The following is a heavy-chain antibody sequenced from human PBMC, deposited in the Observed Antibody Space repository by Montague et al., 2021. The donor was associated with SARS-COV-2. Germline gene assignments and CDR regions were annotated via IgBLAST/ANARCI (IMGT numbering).Heavy chain of an antibody. CDR3: ARQPTRGITIFGVVTDYGMDV. Sequence: SETLSLTCTVSGGSISSSSYYWGWIRQPPGKGLEWIGYIYYSGSTYYNPSLKGRVTISVDTPKNQFSLKLSSVTAADTAVYYCARQPTRGITIFGVVTDYGMDVWGQGTTVTVSS. V-gene: IGHV4-39*01. CDR1: GGSISSSSYY. D-gene: IGHD3-3*01. J-gene: IGHJ6*02. CDR2: IYYSGST.